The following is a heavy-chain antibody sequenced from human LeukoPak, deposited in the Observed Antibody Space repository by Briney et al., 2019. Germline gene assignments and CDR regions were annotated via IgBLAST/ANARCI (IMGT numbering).Heavy chain of an antibody. D-gene: IGHD4-17*01. CDR3: ARAPLHDYGDYCDY. V-gene: IGHV1-18*01. CDR2: ISAYNGNT. J-gene: IGHJ4*02. CDR1: GGTFSSYA. Sequence: GASVKVSCKASGGTFSSYAISWVRQAPGQGLEWMGWISAYNGNTNYAQKLQGRVTMTTDTSTSTAYMELRSLRSDDTAVYYCARAPLHDYGDYCDYWGQGTLVTVSS.